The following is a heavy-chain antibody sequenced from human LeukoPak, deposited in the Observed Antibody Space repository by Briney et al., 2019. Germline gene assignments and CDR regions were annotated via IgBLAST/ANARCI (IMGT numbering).Heavy chain of an antibody. CDR1: GFTVSSNY. Sequence: GGSLRLSCAASGFTVSSNYMSWVRQAPSTGLEWMAAISYDGTTKNYADSVKGRFTISRDNSKNTLYLQINSLRPEDTAVYYCASGYTSANYYFDYWGQGTLVTVSS. J-gene: IGHJ4*02. D-gene: IGHD5-18*01. CDR2: ISYDGTTK. CDR3: ASGYTSANYYFDY. V-gene: IGHV3-30-3*01.